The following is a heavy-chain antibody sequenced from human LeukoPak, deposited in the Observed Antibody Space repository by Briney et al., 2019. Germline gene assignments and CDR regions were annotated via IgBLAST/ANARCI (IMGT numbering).Heavy chain of an antibody. J-gene: IGHJ4*02. V-gene: IGHV6-1*01. CDR2: TYYRSKWYN. D-gene: IGHD3-9*01. Sequence: SQTLSLTCAISGDSVSSKSAAWNWIRQSLSRGLEWLGRTYYRSKWYNDYAVSVKSRISVNPDTTKNQFSLQLSSVTPEDTAVYYCARAYYDISTGYLDYWGQGTLVTVSP. CDR3: ARAYYDISTGYLDY. CDR1: GDSVSSKSAA.